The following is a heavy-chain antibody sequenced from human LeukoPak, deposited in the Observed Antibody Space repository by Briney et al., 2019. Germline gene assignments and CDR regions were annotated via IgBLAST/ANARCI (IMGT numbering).Heavy chain of an antibody. CDR2: INPNTGGA. V-gene: IGHV1-2*02. J-gene: IGHJ4*02. Sequence: GASVKVSCKASGYTFTGYYIHWVRQAPGQGLEWMGWINPNTGGANYAQKFQGRVIMTRDTSISTAYMELTRLRSDDTAVYYCARGESSHYDYWGQGTLVTASS. CDR1: GYTFTGYY. D-gene: IGHD6-13*01. CDR3: ARGESSHYDY.